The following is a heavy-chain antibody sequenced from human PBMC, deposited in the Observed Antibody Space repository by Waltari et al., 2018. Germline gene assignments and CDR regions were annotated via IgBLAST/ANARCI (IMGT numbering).Heavy chain of an antibody. CDR2: IYGSSGST. CDR1: GGSFSSYW. CDR3: ARLAPYFDY. Sequence: QVQLQESGPGLVKPSETLSLTCAVSGGSFSSYWWGWIRQPPGKGLEWIGSIYGSSGSTEYNPSLKSRATISRDTSKNQFSLKLSSVTAADTAVYYCARLAPYFDYWGQGVLVTVSS. V-gene: IGHV4-39*07. J-gene: IGHJ4*02.